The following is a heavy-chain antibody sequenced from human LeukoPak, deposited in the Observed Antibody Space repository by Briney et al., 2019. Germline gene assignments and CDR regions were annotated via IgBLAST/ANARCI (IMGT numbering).Heavy chain of an antibody. CDR1: GYTFTDYY. D-gene: IGHD3-22*01. CDR3: ATPQGSYYYDSSGYSPFDY. V-gene: IGHV1-2*02. J-gene: IGHJ4*02. CDR2: INPNSGGT. Sequence: ASVKVSCKASGYTFTDYYIHWVRQAPGQGLECVGWINPNSGGTNYAQKFQGRVTMTRDTSISTAYMELSRLRSDDTAVYYCATPQGSYYYDSSGYSPFDYWGQGTLVTVSS.